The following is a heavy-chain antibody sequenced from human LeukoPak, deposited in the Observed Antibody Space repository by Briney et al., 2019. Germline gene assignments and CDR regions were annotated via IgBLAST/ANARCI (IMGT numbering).Heavy chain of an antibody. Sequence: XXGFTFSSYAMHWVRQAPGKGLEGVAVISYDGSNKYYADSVKGRFTISRDNSESTLYLQMNSLRAEDTAVYYCAPAPTYYDFWSGYYDYWGQGTLVTVSS. CDR2: ISYDGSNK. J-gene: IGHJ4*02. V-gene: IGHV3-30-3*01. D-gene: IGHD3-3*01. CDR3: APAPTYYDFWSGYYDY. CDR1: GFTFSSYA.